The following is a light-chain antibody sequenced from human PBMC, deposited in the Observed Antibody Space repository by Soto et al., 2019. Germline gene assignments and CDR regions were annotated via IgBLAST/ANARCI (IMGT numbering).Light chain of an antibody. CDR1: SSNIGSNY. CDR2: RNN. CDR3: AACDDSLSGWV. J-gene: IGLJ3*02. Sequence: QSVLTQPPSASGTPGQRVTISCSGSSSNIGSNYVYWYQQLPGTAPKLLISRNNQRPSGVPDRFSGSKSGTSASLAISGLRSEDEADYYCAACDDSLSGWVFGGGTKVTVL. V-gene: IGLV1-47*01.